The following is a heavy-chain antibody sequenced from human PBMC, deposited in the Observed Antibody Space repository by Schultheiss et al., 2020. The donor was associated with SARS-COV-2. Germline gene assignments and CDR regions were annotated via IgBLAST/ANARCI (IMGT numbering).Heavy chain of an antibody. Sequence: GGSLRLSCAASGFTFDDYAMHWVRQAPGKGLEWVSSISSSSSYIYYADSVKGRFTISRDNAKNSLYLQMNSLRAEDTAVYYCARDPGVTMVQGVIGWFDPWGQGTLVTVSS. V-gene: IGHV3-21*04. J-gene: IGHJ5*02. CDR3: ARDPGVTMVQGVIGWFDP. CDR2: ISSSSSYI. CDR1: GFTFDDYA. D-gene: IGHD3-10*01.